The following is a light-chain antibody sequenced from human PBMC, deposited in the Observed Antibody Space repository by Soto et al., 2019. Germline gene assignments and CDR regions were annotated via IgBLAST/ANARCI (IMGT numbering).Light chain of an antibody. CDR1: QSVTSYY. CDR3: QQYDISPWT. V-gene: IGKV3-20*01. J-gene: IGKJ1*01. CDR2: GAS. Sequence: EIVLTQSPGTLSLSPGERATLSCRASQSVTSYYLAWYQQKPGQAPRLLIYGASRRATDIPDRFSGSGSGTDFTLTISSLEPEDFAVYYCQQYDISPWTFGQGTKVEIK.